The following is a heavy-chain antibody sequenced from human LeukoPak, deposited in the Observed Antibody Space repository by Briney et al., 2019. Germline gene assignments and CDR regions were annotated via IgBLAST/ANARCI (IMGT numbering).Heavy chain of an antibody. V-gene: IGHV3-23*01. D-gene: IGHD5-12*01. CDR3: AKGTKVATITYLDY. J-gene: IGHJ4*02. CDR2: ISGSGGST. Sequence: PGGSLRLSCAASGFTFSSYAMSWVRQAPGKGLEWVSAISGSGGSTYYADSVKGRFTISRDNSKNTLYLQMNSLRAEDTAVYYCAKGTKVATITYLDYWGQGTLVTVSS. CDR1: GFTFSSYA.